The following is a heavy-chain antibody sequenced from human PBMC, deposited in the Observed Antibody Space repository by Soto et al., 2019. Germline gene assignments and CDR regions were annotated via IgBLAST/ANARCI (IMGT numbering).Heavy chain of an antibody. Sequence: PGESLKISCRASGYSFTTYWIGWVRQMPGKGLEWMGIIYPGDFDTRYSPSFQGHVTISADRSISTAYLQWNSLKASDTAMYYCARLENGANTIAWQYGMDVWGQGTTVTVSS. CDR1: GYSFTTYW. J-gene: IGHJ6*02. V-gene: IGHV5-51*01. CDR2: IYPGDFDT. D-gene: IGHD2-21*01. CDR3: ARLENGANTIAWQYGMDV.